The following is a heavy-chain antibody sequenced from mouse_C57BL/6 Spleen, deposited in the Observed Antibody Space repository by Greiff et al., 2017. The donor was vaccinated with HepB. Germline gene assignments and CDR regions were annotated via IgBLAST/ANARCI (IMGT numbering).Heavy chain of an antibody. CDR3: AIGVVATDYAMDY. Sequence: QVHVKQPGAELVKPGASVKVSCKASGYTFTSYWMHWVKQRPGQGLEWIGRIHPSDSDTNYNQKFKGKATLTVDKSSSTAYMQLSSLTSEDSAVYYCAIGVVATDYAMDYWGQGTSVTVSS. J-gene: IGHJ4*01. D-gene: IGHD1-1*01. V-gene: IGHV1-74*01. CDR1: GYTFTSYW. CDR2: IHPSDSDT.